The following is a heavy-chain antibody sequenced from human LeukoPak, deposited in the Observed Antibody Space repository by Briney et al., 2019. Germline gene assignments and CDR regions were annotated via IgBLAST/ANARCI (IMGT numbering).Heavy chain of an antibody. CDR1: GFTFSSYA. CDR3: ASVYSSSWPNYYYGMDV. D-gene: IGHD6-13*01. J-gene: IGHJ6*02. CDR2: IYYSGST. Sequence: PGGSLRLSCAASGFTFSSYAMSWVRQAPGKGLEWIGSIYYSGSTYYNPSLKSRVTISVDTSKNQFSLKLSSVTAADTAVYYCASVYSSSWPNYYYGMDVWGQGTTVTVSS. V-gene: IGHV4-59*05.